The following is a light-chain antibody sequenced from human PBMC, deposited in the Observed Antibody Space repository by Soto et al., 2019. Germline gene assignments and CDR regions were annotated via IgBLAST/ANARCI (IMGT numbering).Light chain of an antibody. V-gene: IGKV3-11*01. J-gene: IGKJ1*01. Sequence: IVLTQSPATLSLSPGERATLSCRASQSVGNNLAWYQQKPGQAPRLLIYDVFNRATGIPARFSGSGSGTDFTLTISSLEPEDFAVYYCLQRSVWPWTFGQGTKVEAK. CDR3: LQRSVWPWT. CDR2: DVF. CDR1: QSVGNN.